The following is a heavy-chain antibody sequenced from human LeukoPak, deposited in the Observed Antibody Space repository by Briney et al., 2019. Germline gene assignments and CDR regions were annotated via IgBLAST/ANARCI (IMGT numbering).Heavy chain of an antibody. CDR3: AKDRAAMGGRWVDY. CDR1: GFTFNTYG. J-gene: IGHJ4*02. D-gene: IGHD5-18*01. CDR2: ISYDGSNK. Sequence: GGSLRLSCAASGFTFNTYGMHWVRLAPGKGLEWVAVISYDGSNKYYADSVKGRFTISRDNSKNTLYLQMNSLRAEDTAVYYCAKDRAAMGGRWVDYWGQGTLVTVSS. V-gene: IGHV3-30*18.